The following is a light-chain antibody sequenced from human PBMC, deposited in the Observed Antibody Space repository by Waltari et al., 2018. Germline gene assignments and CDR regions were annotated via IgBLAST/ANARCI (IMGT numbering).Light chain of an antibody. Sequence: QSVLTQPPSASGTPGQRVTISCSGSSSNIGSNYGHWYQQLPGTAPKLHIYRNTPGPSGVPDRFSGSKAGTSASLAVSGLRSEDEADYYFATWDDRLSGPGVFGGGTKLTVL. CDR2: RNT. CDR3: ATWDDRLSGPGV. J-gene: IGLJ3*02. V-gene: IGLV1-47*01. CDR1: SSNIGSNY.